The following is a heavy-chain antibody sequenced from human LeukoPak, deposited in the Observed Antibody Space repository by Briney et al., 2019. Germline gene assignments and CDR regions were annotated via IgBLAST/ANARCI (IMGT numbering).Heavy chain of an antibody. Sequence: GGPLRLSCAASGFTFSSYSMNWVRQAPGKGLEWVSSISSSSSYIYYADSVKGRFTISRDNAKNSLYLQMNSLRAEDTAVYYCAGSRYQPYYFDYWGQGTLVTVSS. V-gene: IGHV3-21*01. CDR1: GFTFSSYS. CDR2: ISSSSSYI. D-gene: IGHD2-2*01. J-gene: IGHJ4*02. CDR3: AGSRYQPYYFDY.